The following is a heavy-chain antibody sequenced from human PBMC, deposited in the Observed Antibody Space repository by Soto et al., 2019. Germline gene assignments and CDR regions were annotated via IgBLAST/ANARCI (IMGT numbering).Heavy chain of an antibody. J-gene: IGHJ4*02. D-gene: IGHD3-16*02. CDR3: AKHMITFGGVIVHPYYFDY. CDR2: ISGSGGGT. Sequence: EVQLLESGGGLVQPGGSLRLSCAASGFTFSNYAMSWVRQAPGKGLEWVSGISGSGGGTYSADSVKGRFTISRDNSKNTLHLQMNSPRADDTAVYYCAKHMITFGGVIVHPYYFDYWGQGNLVTVSS. V-gene: IGHV3-23*01. CDR1: GFTFSNYA.